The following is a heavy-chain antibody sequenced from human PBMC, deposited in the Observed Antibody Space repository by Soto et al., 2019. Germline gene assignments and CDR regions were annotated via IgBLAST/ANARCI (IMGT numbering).Heavy chain of an antibody. D-gene: IGHD4-17*01. CDR1: SGSISSSNW. V-gene: IGHV4-4*02. Sequence: QVQLQESGPGLVKPSGTLSLTCAVSSGSISSSNWWSWVRQPPGKGLEWIGEIYHSGSTNYNPSRTGRVTISVDKSKTQFALKLSSVTAADTAVYYCASSYGEGDWYFDLWGRGTLVTVSS. CDR2: IYHSGST. J-gene: IGHJ2*01. CDR3: ASSYGEGDWYFDL.